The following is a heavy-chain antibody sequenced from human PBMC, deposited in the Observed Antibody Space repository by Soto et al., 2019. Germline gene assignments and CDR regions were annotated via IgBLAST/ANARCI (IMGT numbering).Heavy chain of an antibody. J-gene: IGHJ6*02. V-gene: IGHV4-61*08. CDR1: GASVSTDGYY. CDR3: ARLNRLAPVANYQYHSMDV. D-gene: IGHD5-12*01. CDR2: IYYSGST. Sequence: SETLSLTCTVSGASVSTDGYYWSWIRQPPGKGLEYIGYIYYSGSTDYNPSLKSRVTTSLDTSKNQFSLILRYVTAADTAVYYCARLNRLAPVANYQYHSMDVWSQGTTVTVSS.